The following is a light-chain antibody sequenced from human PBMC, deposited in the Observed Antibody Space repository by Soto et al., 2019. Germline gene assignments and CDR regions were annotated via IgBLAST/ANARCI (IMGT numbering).Light chain of an antibody. V-gene: IGKV3-20*01. Sequence: EIVLTQSPGTLSLSPGERATLSCRASQSVSSSYLAWYQQKPGQAPRLLIYGASSRATGIPDRFSGRGSGTDFTLTISRLEPEDFAVYYCQQYGSPALTFGGGTKVEIK. CDR2: GAS. CDR3: QQYGSPALT. J-gene: IGKJ4*01. CDR1: QSVSSSY.